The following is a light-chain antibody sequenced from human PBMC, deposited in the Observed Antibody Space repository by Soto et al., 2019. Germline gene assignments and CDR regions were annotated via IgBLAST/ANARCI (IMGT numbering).Light chain of an antibody. CDR2: DAS. CDR1: QSISSW. J-gene: IGKJ4*01. CDR3: QQYNRYSLT. Sequence: DIQMTQSPSTLSASVGDRVTITCRASQSISSWLAWYQQKPGKAPKLLIYDASSLESGVPSRFSGSGSDTKFTLTINTLQPDDFATYHCQQYNRYSLTFGGGTKV. V-gene: IGKV1-5*01.